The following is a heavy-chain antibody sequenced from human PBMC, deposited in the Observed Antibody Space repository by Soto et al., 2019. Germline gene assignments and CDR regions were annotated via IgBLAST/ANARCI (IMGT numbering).Heavy chain of an antibody. V-gene: IGHV3-74*01. CDR2: INSDGSST. J-gene: IGHJ3*02. Sequence: EVQLVESGGGLVQPGGSLRLSCAASGFTFSSYWKHWVRQAPGKGLVWVSRINSDGSSTSYADSVKGRFTISRDNAKNTLYLQMNSLRAEDTAVYYCARDYYGSGSYAVSSNDAFDIWGQGTMVTVSS. D-gene: IGHD3-10*01. CDR1: GFTFSSYW. CDR3: ARDYYGSGSYAVSSNDAFDI.